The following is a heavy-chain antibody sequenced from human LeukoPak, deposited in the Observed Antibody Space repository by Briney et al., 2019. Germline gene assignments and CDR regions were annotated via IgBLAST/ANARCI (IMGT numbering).Heavy chain of an antibody. V-gene: IGHV1-18*01. CDR2: VIAYIGKT. Sequence: ASVKVSCKASGYTFTSYGICCVRPAPGQGLEWMGWVIAYIGKTNYAQKLQGRVTMTTDTSTSTAYMELRSLRSDDKAVYYCARDGRSGRYCSSTSCSVFDYWGQGTLVTVSS. CDR1: GYTFTSYG. D-gene: IGHD2-2*01. J-gene: IGHJ4*02. CDR3: ARDGRSGRYCSSTSCSVFDY.